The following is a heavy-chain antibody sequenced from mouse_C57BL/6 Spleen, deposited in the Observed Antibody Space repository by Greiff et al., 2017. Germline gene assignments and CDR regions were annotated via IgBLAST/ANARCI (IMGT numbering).Heavy chain of an antibody. CDR1: GYTFTDYE. CDR2: IDPETGGT. Sequence: QVQLQQSGAELVRPGASVTLSCKASGYTFTDYEMHWVKQTPVHGLEWIGAIDPETGGTAYNQKFKGKAILTADKSSSTAYMELRSLTSEDAAVLYCTRGGYGYFDYWGQGTTLTVSS. CDR3: TRGGYGYFDY. D-gene: IGHD1-1*02. J-gene: IGHJ2*01. V-gene: IGHV1-15*01.